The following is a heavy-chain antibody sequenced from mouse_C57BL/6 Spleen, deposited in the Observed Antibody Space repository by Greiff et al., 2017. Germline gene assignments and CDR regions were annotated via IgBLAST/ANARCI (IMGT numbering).Heavy chain of an antibody. CDR1: GYTFTSYW. CDR2: IDPSDSYT. V-gene: IGHV1-59*01. CDR3: ARRGYYGSSPLDY. Sequence: QVQLQQPGAELVRPGTSVKLSCKASGYTFTSYWMHWVKQRPGQGLEWIGVIDPSDSYTNYNQKFKGKATLTVDTSSSTAYMQLSSLTSEDSAVYYCARRGYYGSSPLDYWGQGTTLTGSS. J-gene: IGHJ2*01. D-gene: IGHD1-1*01.